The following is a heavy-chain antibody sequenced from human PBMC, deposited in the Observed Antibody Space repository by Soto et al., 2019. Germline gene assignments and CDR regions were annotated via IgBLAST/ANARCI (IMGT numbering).Heavy chain of an antibody. CDR3: AKLYRSGILVPIDY. CDR2: VSSTGANT. V-gene: IGHV3-23*01. Sequence: GGSLRLSCAASGFTFNNYAMSWVRQAPGRGLEWVSTVSSTGANTYYADSVKGRLTISRDNSKNTLDLQMNSLRAEDTAVYYCAKLYRSGILVPIDYWGQGTLVTVSS. D-gene: IGHD3-10*01. J-gene: IGHJ4*02. CDR1: GFTFNNYA.